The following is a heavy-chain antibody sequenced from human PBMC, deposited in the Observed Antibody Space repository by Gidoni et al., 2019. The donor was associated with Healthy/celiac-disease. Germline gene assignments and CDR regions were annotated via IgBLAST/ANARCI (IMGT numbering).Heavy chain of an antibody. D-gene: IGHD3-22*01. J-gene: IGHJ4*02. CDR1: GFTFSSYA. CDR3: ARDKDPYDSSGYDY. V-gene: IGHV3-30-3*01. Sequence: QVQLVESGGGVVQPGRSLRLSCAASGFTFSSYAMHWVRQAPGKGLEWVAVISYDGSNKYYADSVKGRFTISRDNSKNTLYLQMNSLRAEDTAVYYCARDKDPYDSSGYDYWGQGTLVTVSS. CDR2: ISYDGSNK.